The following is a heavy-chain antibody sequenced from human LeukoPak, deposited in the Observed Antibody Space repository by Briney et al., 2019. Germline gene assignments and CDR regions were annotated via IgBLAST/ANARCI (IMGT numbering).Heavy chain of an antibody. Sequence: PGGSLRLSCAASGFTFSSFSMNWVRQAPGKGLEWVSYIRTSGTNTDYTGSVKGRFTISRDNAKNSLYLQMNSLRAEDTAVYYCARMNYVSSGWGAPFDYWGQGTLVTVSP. CDR1: GFTFSSFS. CDR2: IRTSGTNT. J-gene: IGHJ4*02. D-gene: IGHD1-7*01. V-gene: IGHV3-48*04. CDR3: ARMNYVSSGWGAPFDY.